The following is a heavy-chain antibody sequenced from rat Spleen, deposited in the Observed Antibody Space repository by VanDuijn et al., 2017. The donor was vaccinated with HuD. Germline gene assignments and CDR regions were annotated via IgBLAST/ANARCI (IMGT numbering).Heavy chain of an antibody. Sequence: EVQLVESDGGLVQPGRSLKLSCAASGFTFSDYYMAWVRQAPQKGLEWVATISYDGSSTYYRDSVKGRFTISRDNAKSTLYLQMDSLRSEDTATYYCARRTEVYYSGDQYYFDYWGQGVMVTVSS. CDR2: ISYDGSST. D-gene: IGHD1-1*01. J-gene: IGHJ2*01. CDR1: GFTFSDYY. CDR3: ARRTEVYYSGDQYYFDY. V-gene: IGHV5-7*01.